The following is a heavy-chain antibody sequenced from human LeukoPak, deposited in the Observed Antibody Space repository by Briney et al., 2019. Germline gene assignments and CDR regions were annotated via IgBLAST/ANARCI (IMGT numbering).Heavy chain of an antibody. V-gene: IGHV4-34*01. Sequence: PSETLSLTCAVYGGSSSGYYWSWIRQPPGKGLEWIGEINHSGSTNYNPSLKSRVTISVDTSKNQFSLKLSSVTAADTAVYYCARGFGGYFPYYFDYWGQGILVTVSS. CDR2: INHSGST. CDR3: ARGFGGYFPYYFDY. CDR1: GGSSSGYY. J-gene: IGHJ4*02. D-gene: IGHD3-22*01.